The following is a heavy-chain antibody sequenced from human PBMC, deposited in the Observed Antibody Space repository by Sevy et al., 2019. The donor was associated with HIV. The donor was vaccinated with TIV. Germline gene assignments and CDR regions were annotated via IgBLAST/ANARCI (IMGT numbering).Heavy chain of an antibody. CDR2: ISDTSVYI. D-gene: IGHD6-19*01. CDR1: GVSLNTYS. Sequence: GGSLRLSCAASGVSLNTYSMNWVRQAPGKGLEWVSSISDTSVYIFYADSVKGRFTISRDNARNSLYLQMNSLRAEDTAVYYCARDAGSGWQKYFQQWGQGTLVTVSS. V-gene: IGHV3-21*06. J-gene: IGHJ1*01. CDR3: ARDAGSGWQKYFQQ.